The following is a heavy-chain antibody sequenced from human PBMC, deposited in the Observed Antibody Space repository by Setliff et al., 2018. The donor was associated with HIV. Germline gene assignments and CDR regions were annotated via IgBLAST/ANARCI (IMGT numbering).Heavy chain of an antibody. CDR3: ARGYSSSWYAVEYFQY. Sequence: PSETLSLTCTVSGGAISSGSYYWSWIRQPAGKGLEWIGRIYTGGSTNYNPSLKSRVTISVDTSKNQFSLQLSSVTAADTAVYYCARGYSSSWYAVEYFQYWGQGTRVTVS. CDR2: IYTGGST. V-gene: IGHV4-61*02. J-gene: IGHJ1*01. CDR1: GGAISSGSYY. D-gene: IGHD6-13*01.